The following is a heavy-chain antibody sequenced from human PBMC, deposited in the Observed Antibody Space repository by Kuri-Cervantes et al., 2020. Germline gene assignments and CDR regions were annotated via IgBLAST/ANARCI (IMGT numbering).Heavy chain of an antibody. CDR2: IYYSGST. D-gene: IGHD3-10*01. V-gene: IGHV4-59*01. CDR1: SGSISSYY. J-gene: IGHJ4*02. Sequence: SETLSLTCTVSSGSISSYYWSWIRQPAGKGLEWIGYIYYSGSTNYNPSLKSRVTISVDTSKNQFSLKLSSVTAADTAVYYCASSGSSTFDYWGQGTLVTVSS. CDR3: ASSGSSTFDY.